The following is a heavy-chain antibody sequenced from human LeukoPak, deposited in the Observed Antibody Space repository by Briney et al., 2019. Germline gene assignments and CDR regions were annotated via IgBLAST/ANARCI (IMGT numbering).Heavy chain of an antibody. CDR1: GFTFTTVW. CDR3: ARSGWSIDY. CDR2: ISSSGSTI. J-gene: IGHJ4*02. Sequence: QSGGSLRLSCAASGFTFTTVWMSWVRQAPGKGLEWVSYISSSGSTIYYADSVKGRFTISRDNAKNSLYLQMNSLRAEDTAVYYCARSGWSIDYWGQGTLVTVSS. D-gene: IGHD6-19*01. V-gene: IGHV3-48*03.